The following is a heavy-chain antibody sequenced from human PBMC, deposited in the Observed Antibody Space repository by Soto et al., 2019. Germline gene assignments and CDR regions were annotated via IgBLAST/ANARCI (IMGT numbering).Heavy chain of an antibody. CDR1: GDSISNLDYF. CDR2: IYKSATT. J-gene: IGHJ5*01. Sequence: SETLSLTCSVSGDSISNLDYFWAWIRQPPGQALEYIGYIYKSATTYYNPSFESRVAISVDTSKSQFSLNVTSVTAADTAVYFCARGRYCLTGRCFPNWFDSWGQGALVTVTS. D-gene: IGHD7-27*01. V-gene: IGHV4-30-4*01. CDR3: ARGRYCLTGRCFPNWFDS.